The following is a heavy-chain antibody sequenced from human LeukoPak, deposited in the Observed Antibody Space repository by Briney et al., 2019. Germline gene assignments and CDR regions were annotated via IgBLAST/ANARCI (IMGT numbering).Heavy chain of an antibody. D-gene: IGHD5-18*01. CDR2: LSGSGTNT. CDR1: GFTFSTFP. J-gene: IGHJ4*02. CDR3: ARAPAMARWHFDY. Sequence: GGSLRLSCAASGFTFSTFPMSWVRQAPGKGLDWVSTLSGSGTNTYYADSVKGRFTISRDNSENTLYLQMNSLRADDTAVYYCARAPAMARWHFDYWGQGTLVTVSS. V-gene: IGHV3-23*01.